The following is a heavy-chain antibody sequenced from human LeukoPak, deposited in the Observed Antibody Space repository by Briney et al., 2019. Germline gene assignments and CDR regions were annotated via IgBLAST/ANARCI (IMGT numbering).Heavy chain of an antibody. CDR3: ARDGVVVAADRVYYFDY. J-gene: IGHJ4*02. CDR2: INWNGGST. Sequence: PGGSLRLSCAASGFTVSSNYMSWVRQAPGKGLEWVSGINWNGGSTGYADSVKGRFTISRDNAKNSLYLQMNSLRAEDTALYYCARDGVVVAADRVYYFDYWGQGTLVTVSS. V-gene: IGHV3-20*04. CDR1: GFTVSSNY. D-gene: IGHD2-15*01.